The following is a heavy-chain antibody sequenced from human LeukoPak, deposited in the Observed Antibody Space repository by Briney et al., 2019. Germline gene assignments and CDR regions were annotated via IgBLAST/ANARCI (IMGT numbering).Heavy chain of an antibody. Sequence: GGSLRLSCAASGFTFSTYHMNWVHQAPGKGLEWLSSISSSSTNIYYADSVKGRFTISRDNAKNSLYLQMNSLRAEDTGVYYCGRQAAPDYWGQGTLVTVSS. CDR2: ISSSSTNI. CDR3: GRQAAPDY. V-gene: IGHV3-21*01. J-gene: IGHJ4*02. CDR1: GFTFSTYH. D-gene: IGHD2-15*01.